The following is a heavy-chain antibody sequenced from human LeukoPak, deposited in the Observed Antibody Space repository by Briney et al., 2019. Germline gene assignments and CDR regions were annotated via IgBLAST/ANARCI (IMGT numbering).Heavy chain of an antibody. CDR2: ISSSSSYI. CDR1: GFTFSSYS. D-gene: IGHD4-17*01. Sequence: GGSLRLSCAASGFTFSSYSMNWVRQAPGKGLEWVSSISSSSSYIYYADSVKGRFTISRDNAKNSLYLQMNSLRAEDTAVYYWARVRGGDYAFDYWGQGTLVTVSS. V-gene: IGHV3-21*01. J-gene: IGHJ4*02. CDR3: ARVRGGDYAFDY.